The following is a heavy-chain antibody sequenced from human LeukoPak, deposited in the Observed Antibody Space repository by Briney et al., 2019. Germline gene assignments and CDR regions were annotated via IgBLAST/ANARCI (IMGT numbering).Heavy chain of an antibody. J-gene: IGHJ4*02. Sequence: GRSLRLSCAASGFTFSSYGMHWVRQAPGKGLEWVAVISYDGSNKYYADSVKGRFTISRDNARKSLYLQMNSLRAEDTAVYYCARDGFWESYSDYWGQGTLVTVSS. CDR3: ARDGFWESYSDY. CDR1: GFTFSSYG. D-gene: IGHD3-16*01. CDR2: ISYDGSNK. V-gene: IGHV3-30*03.